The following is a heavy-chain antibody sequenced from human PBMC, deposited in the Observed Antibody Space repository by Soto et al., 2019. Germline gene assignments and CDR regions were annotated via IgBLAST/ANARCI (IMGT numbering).Heavy chain of an antibody. V-gene: IGHV5-10-1*01. CDR2: IDPSDSYT. D-gene: IGHD2-2*01. J-gene: IGHJ4*02. CDR3: AMLGEDIVVVPAAPTDY. CDR1: GYSFTSYW. Sequence: PGESLKISCKGSGYSFTSYWISWVRQMPGKGLEWMGRIDPSDSYTNYSPSFQGHVTISADKSISTAYLQWSSLKASDTAMCYCAMLGEDIVVVPAAPTDYWGQGTLVTVSS.